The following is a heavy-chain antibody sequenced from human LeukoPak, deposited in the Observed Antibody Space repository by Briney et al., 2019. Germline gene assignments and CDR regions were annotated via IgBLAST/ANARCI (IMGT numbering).Heavy chain of an antibody. CDR3: ARSSRYYDSSHPFDY. V-gene: IGHV4-4*07. CDR2: IYAGGSA. J-gene: IGHJ4*02. CDR1: GGSISNYY. Sequence: SETLSLTCTVSGGSISNYYWSWIRQPAGKGLEWIGRIYAGGSASYNPSLKSRVTMSADTSKNQFSLKLSSVTAADMAVYYCARSSRYYDSSHPFDYWGQGTLVTVSS. D-gene: IGHD3-22*01.